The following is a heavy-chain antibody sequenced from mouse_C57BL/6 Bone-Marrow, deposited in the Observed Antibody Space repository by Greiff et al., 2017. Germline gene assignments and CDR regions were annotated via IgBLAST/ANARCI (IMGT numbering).Heavy chain of an antibody. CDR1: GYAFSSSW. D-gene: IGHD4-1*01. J-gene: IGHJ2*01. V-gene: IGHV1-82*01. CDR2: IYPGDGDT. Sequence: VQLQQSGPELVKPGASVKISCKASGYAFSSSWMNWVKQRPGKGLEWIGRIYPGDGDTNYNGKFKGKATLTADKSSSTAYMQLSSLTSEDSAVYFCARSLLGYYFDYWGQGTTLTVSS. CDR3: ARSLLGYYFDY.